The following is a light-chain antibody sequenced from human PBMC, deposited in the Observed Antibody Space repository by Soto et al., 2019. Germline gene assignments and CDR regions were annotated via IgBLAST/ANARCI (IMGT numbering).Light chain of an antibody. V-gene: IGKV1-5*03. CDR3: QQYHTSSIT. J-gene: IGKJ5*01. CDR1: QSIYGW. Sequence: DIQMTQSPSSVSASVGDRVIIXXRASQSIYGWLAWYQQRPGKAPKLXIHRASILESGVPSRFSGSGSGTEFTLSIDSLQPDDFATYYCQQYHTSSITFGQGTRLEIK. CDR2: RAS.